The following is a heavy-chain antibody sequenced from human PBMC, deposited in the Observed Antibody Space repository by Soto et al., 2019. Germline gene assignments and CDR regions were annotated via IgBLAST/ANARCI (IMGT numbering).Heavy chain of an antibody. D-gene: IGHD3-10*01. CDR2: ISGSGGST. Sequence: LRLSCAASGFTFSSYAMHWVRQAPGKGLEWVSAISGSGGSTYYADSVKGRFTISRDNSKNTLYLQMNSLRAEDTAVYYCAKSPILLWFGPNNYYFDYWGQGTLVTVSS. J-gene: IGHJ4*02. CDR3: AKSPILLWFGPNNYYFDY. CDR1: GFTFSSYA. V-gene: IGHV3-23*01.